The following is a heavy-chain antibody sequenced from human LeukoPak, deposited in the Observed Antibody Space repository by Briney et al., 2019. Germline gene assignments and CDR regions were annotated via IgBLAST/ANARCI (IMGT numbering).Heavy chain of an antibody. J-gene: IGHJ4*02. Sequence: GGPLRLSCAASGFTFSSYAMHWVRQAPGKGLEWVAVISYDGSNKYYADSVKGRFTISRDNSKNTLYLQMNSLRAEDTAVYYCARDLTAVDTAIPDYWGQGTLVTVSS. CDR1: GFTFSSYA. CDR2: ISYDGSNK. CDR3: ARDLTAVDTAIPDY. D-gene: IGHD5-18*01. V-gene: IGHV3-30-3*01.